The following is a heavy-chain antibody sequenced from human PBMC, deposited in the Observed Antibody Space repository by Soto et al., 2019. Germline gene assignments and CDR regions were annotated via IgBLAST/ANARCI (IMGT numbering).Heavy chain of an antibody. D-gene: IGHD5-12*01. CDR2: IYTGGST. J-gene: IGHJ6*02. V-gene: IGHV3-53*01. CDR1: GFTVSRDY. CDR3: TTSVDIVATTPLYYYYGMDV. Sequence: GGSLRLSCAASGFTVSRDYMSWVRQAPGKGLEWVSVIYTGGSTYYADSVKGRFTFSRDNSKNTLYLQMNSLRAEDTAVYYCTTSVDIVATTPLYYYYGMDVWGQGTTVTVSS.